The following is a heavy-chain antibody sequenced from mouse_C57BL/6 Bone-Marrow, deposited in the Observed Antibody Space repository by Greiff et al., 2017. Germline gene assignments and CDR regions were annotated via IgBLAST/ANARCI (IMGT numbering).Heavy chain of an antibody. J-gene: IGHJ4*01. CDR2: IYPSDSET. CDR3: AIYDYYGSSPRAMDY. Sequence: VQLQQPGAELVRPGSSVKLSCKASGYTFTSYWMDWVKQRPGQGLEWIGNIYPSDSETPYNQKFKDKATLTVDKSSSTAYMQLSSLTSEYTAVYDCAIYDYYGSSPRAMDYWGQGTSVTVSS. D-gene: IGHD1-1*01. V-gene: IGHV1-61*01. CDR1: GYTFTSYW.